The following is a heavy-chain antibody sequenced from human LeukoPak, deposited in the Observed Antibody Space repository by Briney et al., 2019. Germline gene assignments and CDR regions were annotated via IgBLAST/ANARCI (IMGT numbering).Heavy chain of an antibody. CDR1: GYSFTSYW. CDR3: ARLDSSGWYGSKGAFDI. J-gene: IGHJ3*02. D-gene: IGHD6-19*01. Sequence: GESLKISCKGSGYSFTSYWIGWVRQMPGKGLEWMGIIYPGDSDTRYSPSFQGQVTISADKSISTAYLQWSSLKASDTAMYYCARLDSSGWYGSKGAFDIWGQGTMVTVSS. CDR2: IYPGDSDT. V-gene: IGHV5-51*01.